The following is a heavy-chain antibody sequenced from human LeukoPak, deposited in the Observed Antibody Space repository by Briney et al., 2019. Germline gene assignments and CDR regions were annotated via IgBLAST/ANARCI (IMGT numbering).Heavy chain of an antibody. J-gene: IGHJ4*02. Sequence: SEILSLTCTVSGGSISSYYWSWIRQPPGKGLEWIGYIYYSGSTNYNPSLKSRVTISVDTSKNQFSLKLSSVTAADTAVYYCARVAIAAAGPYYFDYWGQGTLVTVSS. V-gene: IGHV4-59*01. D-gene: IGHD6-13*01. CDR3: ARVAIAAAGPYYFDY. CDR2: IYYSGST. CDR1: GGSISSYY.